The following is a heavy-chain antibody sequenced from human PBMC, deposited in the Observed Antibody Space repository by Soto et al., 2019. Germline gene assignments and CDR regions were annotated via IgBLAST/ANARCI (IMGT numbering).Heavy chain of an antibody. J-gene: IGHJ6*02. Sequence: QVQLQESGPGLVKPSQTLSLTCTVSGGSISSGDYYWSWIRQPPGKGLEWIGYIYYSGSTYYNPSLKSRVTISVDTSKNQLSLKRSSVTAADTAVYYCARFLRSYQLLGMDVWGQGTTVTVSS. CDR2: IYYSGST. D-gene: IGHD2-2*01. CDR3: ARFLRSYQLLGMDV. V-gene: IGHV4-30-4*01. CDR1: GGSISSGDYY.